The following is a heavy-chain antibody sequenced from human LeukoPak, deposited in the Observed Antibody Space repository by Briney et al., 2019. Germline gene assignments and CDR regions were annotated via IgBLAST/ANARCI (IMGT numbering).Heavy chain of an antibody. D-gene: IGHD3-10*01. CDR2: IYYSGTT. CDR3: ARVRGYYGSGTIGQGGFDP. CDR1: GDTIRTSVHF. V-gene: IGHV4-39*07. J-gene: IGHJ5*02. Sequence: KPSETLSLTCSVSGDTIRTSVHFWAWIRQPPGKGLEWIGNIYYSGTTYYNPSLKSRVTISVDTSINQFSLKMTSLTAADTAFYYCARVRGYYGSGTIGQGGFDPWGQGTLVTVSS.